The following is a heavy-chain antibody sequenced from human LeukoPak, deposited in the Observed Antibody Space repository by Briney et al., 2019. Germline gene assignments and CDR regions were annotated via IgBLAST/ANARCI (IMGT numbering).Heavy chain of an antibody. CDR3: ARSDIAAAATSDY. Sequence: SETLSLTCTVSGGSISSYYWSWIRQPPGKGLEWIGYIYYSGSTNYNPSLKSRVTISVDTSKNQFSLKLSSVTAADTAVYYCARSDIAAAATSDYWGQGTLVTVSS. D-gene: IGHD6-13*01. CDR1: GGSISSYY. CDR2: IYYSGST. V-gene: IGHV4-59*12. J-gene: IGHJ4*02.